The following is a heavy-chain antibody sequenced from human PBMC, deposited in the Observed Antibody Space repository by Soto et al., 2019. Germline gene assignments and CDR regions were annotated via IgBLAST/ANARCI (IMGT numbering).Heavy chain of an antibody. Sequence: EAQLLESGGGLVQPGGSLVLSCAASGFTFSSYAMSWVRQAPGKGLEWVSSISGGGNDAFYAVSVKGRFTISRDNSRNTLYLQMSSLRDDDTAIYYCARSLFLASTDTEPFDYWGQGALVTVSS. CDR1: GFTFSSYA. J-gene: IGHJ4*02. D-gene: IGHD3-3*02. V-gene: IGHV3-23*01. CDR3: ARSLFLASTDTEPFDY. CDR2: ISGGGNDA.